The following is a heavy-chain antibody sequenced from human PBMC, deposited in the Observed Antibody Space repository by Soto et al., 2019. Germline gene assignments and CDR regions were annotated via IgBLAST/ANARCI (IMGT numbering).Heavy chain of an antibody. CDR3: ARDRKNSNWPNFDS. D-gene: IGHD6-13*01. Sequence: QVQLVQSGSEVKEPGSSVKIFCKTSEDTFSIYTLSWVRQAPGQGLVWMGRVLPFLDVTTYSQRFQGRVTITADRSTTTAYMELSSLTFEDTAVYYCARDRKNSNWPNFDSWGPGTLVTVSS. CDR2: VLPFLDVT. CDR1: EDTFSIYT. J-gene: IGHJ4*02. V-gene: IGHV1-69*02.